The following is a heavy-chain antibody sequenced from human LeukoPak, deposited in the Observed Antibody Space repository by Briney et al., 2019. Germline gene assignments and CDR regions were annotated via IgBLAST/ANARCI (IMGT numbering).Heavy chain of an antibody. D-gene: IGHD6-19*01. J-gene: IGHJ4*02. CDR1: GVSISNYH. CDR3: ARRDISSGWSFDY. V-gene: IGHV4-4*07. Sequence: SETLPLTCTVSGVSISNYHWSWIREPAGKGLEWIGQIHTSGSTNYNPPLKSRVNMSIDTTEDQVPLTIRSVTAADTAFYYCARRDISSGWSFDYWGQGTLVTVSS. CDR2: IHTSGST.